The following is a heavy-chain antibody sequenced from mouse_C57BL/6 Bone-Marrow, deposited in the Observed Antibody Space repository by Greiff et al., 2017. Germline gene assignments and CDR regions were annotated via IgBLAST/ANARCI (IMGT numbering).Heavy chain of an antibody. Sequence: EVKVEESGGGLVQPGGSMKLSCVASGFTFSNYWMNWVRQSPEKGLEWVAQIRLKSDNYATHYAESVKGRFTISRDDSKSSVYLQMNNLRAEDTGIYYCTGGRLLPSYYFDYWGQGTTLTVSS. D-gene: IGHD2-3*01. CDR1: GFTFSNYW. CDR2: IRLKSDNYAT. J-gene: IGHJ2*01. CDR3: TGGRLLPSYYFDY. V-gene: IGHV6-3*01.